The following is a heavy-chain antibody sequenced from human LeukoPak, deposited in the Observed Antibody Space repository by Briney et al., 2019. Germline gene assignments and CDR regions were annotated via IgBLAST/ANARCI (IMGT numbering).Heavy chain of an antibody. Sequence: PGGSLRLSCAASGFTFSSYEMNWVRQAPGKGLEWVSYISSSSSTIYYADSVKGRFTISRDNAQNSLYLQMNSLRDEDTAVYYCAREDAGRSGMDVWGQGTTVTVSS. D-gene: IGHD6-13*01. V-gene: IGHV3-48*02. CDR2: ISSSSSTI. CDR1: GFTFSSYE. J-gene: IGHJ6*02. CDR3: AREDAGRSGMDV.